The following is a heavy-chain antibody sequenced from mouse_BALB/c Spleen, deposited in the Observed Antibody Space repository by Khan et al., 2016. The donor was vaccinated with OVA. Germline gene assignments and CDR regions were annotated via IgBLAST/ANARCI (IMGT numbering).Heavy chain of an antibody. D-gene: IGHD1-1*02. CDR1: GFTFSNYF. J-gene: IGHJ2*01. CDR3: ARHAQSRWYFDY. V-gene: IGHV5-12-2*01. CDR2: ISNGGGST. Sequence: EVELVESGGGLVQPGGSLKLSCVASGFTFSNYFMSWVRQTPEKRLEWVAYISNGGGSTYYPDTVKGRFTISRDNAKNTLHLQMSSLKSEDTAMYYCARHAQSRWYFDYWGQGTTLTVSS.